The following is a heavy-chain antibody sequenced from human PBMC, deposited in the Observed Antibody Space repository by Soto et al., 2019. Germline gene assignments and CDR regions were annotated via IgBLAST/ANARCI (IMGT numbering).Heavy chain of an antibody. CDR1: GFSFSSFG. CDR2: VNGGGDST. V-gene: IGHV3-23*01. Sequence: GGSLRLSCIASGFSFSSFGVTWVRQAPGKGLEWVSTVNGGGDSTHYADSVKGRFSIFRDNSKNTVYLQMNSLRAEDSAIYYCVKDVGYGFILYDFWGQGTLVTVS. D-gene: IGHD4-17*01. CDR3: VKDVGYGFILYDF. J-gene: IGHJ4*02.